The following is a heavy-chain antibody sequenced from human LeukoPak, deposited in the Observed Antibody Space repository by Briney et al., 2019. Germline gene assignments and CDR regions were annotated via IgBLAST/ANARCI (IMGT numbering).Heavy chain of an antibody. Sequence: SETLSLTCAVYGGSFSGYYWSWIRQPPGKGLEWIGEINHSGSTNYNPSLKSRVTISVDTSKNQFSLKLSSVTAEDTAVYYCAREIRITMVRGVDRLYYFDYWGQGTLVTVSS. J-gene: IGHJ4*02. CDR2: INHSGST. CDR1: GGSFSGYY. CDR3: AREIRITMVRGVDRLYYFDY. V-gene: IGHV4-34*01. D-gene: IGHD3-10*01.